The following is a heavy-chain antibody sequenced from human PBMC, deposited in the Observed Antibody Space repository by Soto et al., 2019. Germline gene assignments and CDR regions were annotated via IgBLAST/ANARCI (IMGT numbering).Heavy chain of an antibody. J-gene: IGHJ6*02. CDR3: ARQRGSYANYYYYGMDV. CDR2: IDWDDDK. D-gene: IGHD2-2*01. V-gene: IGHV2-70*01. Sequence: SGPTLANPPQTLTLTCTFSRFSLCTSGMCVSWIRQPPGKALEWLALIDWDDDKYYSTSLKTRPTIPKDTSKNQVVLTMTNMDHVDTATDSGARQRGSYANYYYYGMDVWGQGTTVTVSS. CDR1: RFSLCTSGMC.